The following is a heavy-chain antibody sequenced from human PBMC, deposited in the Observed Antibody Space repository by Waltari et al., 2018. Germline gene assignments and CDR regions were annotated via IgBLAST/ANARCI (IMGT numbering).Heavy chain of an antibody. CDR2: IYYSGTT. Sequence: QLQLQESGPGLVKPSETLSLTCTVSGGSISISNYYWGWIRQPPGQGLEWIGSIYYSGTTYYNPSLQGRVTISVDTSKNQFSLKLSSVTAADTAMYYCARQCKGYNYGLGDYYYYGMDVWGQGTTVTVSS. CDR1: GGSISISNYY. CDR3: ARQCKGYNYGLGDYYYYGMDV. D-gene: IGHD5-18*01. V-gene: IGHV4-39*01. J-gene: IGHJ6*02.